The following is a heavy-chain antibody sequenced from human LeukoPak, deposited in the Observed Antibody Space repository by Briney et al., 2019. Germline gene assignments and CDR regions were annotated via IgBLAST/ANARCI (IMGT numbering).Heavy chain of an antibody. D-gene: IGHD6-13*01. J-gene: IGHJ5*02. Sequence: ASVKVSCKASGYTFTSYGISWVRQAPGQGLEWMGWISAYNGNTNYAQKLQGKVTMTTDTSTSTAYMELRSLRSDDTAVYYCARTSSSWYSIYLKWFDPWGQGTLVTVSS. CDR2: ISAYNGNT. CDR3: ARTSSSWYSIYLKWFDP. V-gene: IGHV1-18*01. CDR1: GYTFTSYG.